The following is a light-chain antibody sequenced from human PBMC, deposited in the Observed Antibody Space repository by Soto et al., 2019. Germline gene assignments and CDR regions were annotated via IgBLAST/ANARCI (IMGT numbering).Light chain of an antibody. CDR1: SSDIGGYDH. V-gene: IGLV2-14*01. J-gene: IGLJ1*01. CDR2: DVS. Sequence: QSVLTQPASVSGSPGQSITISCTGTSSDIGGYDHVSWYQQHPGKAPKLMIYDVSVRPSGVSDRFSGSKSANTASLTISGLQAEDEADYYCNSYTTSISLYVFGPGNKVTVL. CDR3: NSYTTSISLYV.